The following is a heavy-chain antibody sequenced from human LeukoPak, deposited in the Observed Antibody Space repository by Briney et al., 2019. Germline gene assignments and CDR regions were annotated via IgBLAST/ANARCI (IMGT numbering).Heavy chain of an antibody. CDR2: ISSDGSNK. D-gene: IGHD2-2*01. J-gene: IGHJ4*02. CDR3: ARGGECSSTSCYLPFDL. CDR1: GLRFSTYA. Sequence: GRSLRLSCAASGLRFSTYAIHSVRQAPGKGVEWAAVISSDGSNKDYAASVKGRFTISRDSSKNTLYLQMNSLRPEATAVYYCARGGECSSTSCYLPFDLWGQGTLVTVSS. V-gene: IGHV3-30*04.